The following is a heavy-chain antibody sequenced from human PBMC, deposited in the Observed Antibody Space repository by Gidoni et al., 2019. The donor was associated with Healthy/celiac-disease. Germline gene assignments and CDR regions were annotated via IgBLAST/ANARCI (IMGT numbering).Heavy chain of an antibody. CDR3: AKDKGYSSGWPYYYYGMDV. V-gene: IGHV3-30*18. Sequence: QVQLVVSGGGVVQPGRSLRPSCAASGFPFSSYGIHWGRQAPGKVLEWVAVIAYDGSNKYYADSVKGRFTISRDNSKNTLYLQMNSLRAEDTAVYYCAKDKGYSSGWPYYYYGMDVWGQGTTVTVSS. J-gene: IGHJ6*02. D-gene: IGHD6-19*01. CDR1: GFPFSSYG. CDR2: IAYDGSNK.